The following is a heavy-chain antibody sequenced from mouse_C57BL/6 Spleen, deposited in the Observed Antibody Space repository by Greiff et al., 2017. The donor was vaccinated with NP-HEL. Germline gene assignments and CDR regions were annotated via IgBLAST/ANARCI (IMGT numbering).Heavy chain of an antibody. V-gene: IGHV1-85*01. Sequence: VQLVESGPELVKPGASVKLSCKASGYTFTSYDINWVKQRPGQGLEWIGWIYPRVGSTKSNEKFKGKATLTVDTSSSTAYMELHSLTSEDSAVYFCASGDYDYDGFAYWGQGTLVTVSA. J-gene: IGHJ3*01. CDR1: GYTFTSYD. CDR2: IYPRVGST. D-gene: IGHD2-4*01. CDR3: ASGDYDYDGFAY.